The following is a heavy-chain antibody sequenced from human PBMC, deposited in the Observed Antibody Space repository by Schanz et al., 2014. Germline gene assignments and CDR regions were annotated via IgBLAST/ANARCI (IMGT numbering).Heavy chain of an antibody. V-gene: IGHV1-69*02. Sequence: QVQVVQSGAEVKKPGASVKVSCTASGGTFSSYTISWIRQAPGQGLEWMGRIIPVLAIADYAQKFQGRVTITADKSTTTAYMELNSLNSDDTAVYYCATLDYADSVSWGQGTLVTVSS. J-gene: IGHJ5*02. CDR2: IIPVLAIA. CDR1: GGTFSSYT. CDR3: ATLDYADSVS. D-gene: IGHD4-17*01.